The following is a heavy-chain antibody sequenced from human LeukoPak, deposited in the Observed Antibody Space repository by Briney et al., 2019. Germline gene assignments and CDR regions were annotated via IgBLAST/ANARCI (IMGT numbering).Heavy chain of an antibody. CDR2: INSDGSST. CDR1: GFTFSSYW. J-gene: IGHJ4*02. D-gene: IGHD2-15*01. Sequence: GGSLRLSCAASGFTFSSYWMHWVRQAPGKGLVWVSRINSDGSSTSYADSVKGRFTISRDNSKNTLYLQMNSLRAEDTAVYYCAKEMLGYCSGGSCFTGDYWGQGTLVTVSP. V-gene: IGHV3-74*01. CDR3: AKEMLGYCSGGSCFTGDY.